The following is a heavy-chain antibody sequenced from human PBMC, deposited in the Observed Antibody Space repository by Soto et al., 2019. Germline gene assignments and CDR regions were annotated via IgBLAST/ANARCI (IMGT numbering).Heavy chain of an antibody. CDR2: IFSSGST. CDR3: AREGSYSAYNFAHGIQLWSFDF. V-gene: IGHV4-4*07. CDR1: GGSTNTFY. Sequence: TVSGGSTNTFYWSWVRQPAGKGLEWIGRIFSSGSTSFNPSLESRVAMSVDTSKNHFSLNLSSVTAADMAVYYCAREGSYSAYNFAHGIQLWSFDFWGQGALVTVSS. J-gene: IGHJ4*02. D-gene: IGHD5-12*01.